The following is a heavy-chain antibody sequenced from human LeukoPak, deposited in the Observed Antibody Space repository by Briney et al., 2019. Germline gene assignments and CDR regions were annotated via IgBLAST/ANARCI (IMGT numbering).Heavy chain of an antibody. V-gene: IGHV1-24*01. D-gene: IGHD3-22*01. J-gene: IGHJ4*02. CDR3: ATRIASITMIAVAGDYYFDY. Sequence: ASVKVSCKVSGYTLTELSMHWVRQAPGKGLEWMGGFDPEDGETIYAQKFQGRVTMTEDTSTDTAYMELSSLRSEDTAVYYCATRIASITMIAVAGDYYFDYWGQGTLVTVSS. CDR2: FDPEDGET. CDR1: GYTLTELS.